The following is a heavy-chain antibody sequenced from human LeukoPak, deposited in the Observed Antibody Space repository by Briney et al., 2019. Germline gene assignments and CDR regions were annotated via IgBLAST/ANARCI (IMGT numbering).Heavy chain of an antibody. J-gene: IGHJ4*02. CDR1: GGSISSSSYY. Sequence: SETLSLTCTVSGGSISSSSYYWGWIRQPPGRGLEWIGSIYYSGSTYYNPSLKSRVTISVDTSKNQFSLKLSSVTAADTAVYYCASRRIVATIYDYWGQGTLVTVSS. D-gene: IGHD5-12*01. V-gene: IGHV4-39*01. CDR3: ASRRIVATIYDY. CDR2: IYYSGST.